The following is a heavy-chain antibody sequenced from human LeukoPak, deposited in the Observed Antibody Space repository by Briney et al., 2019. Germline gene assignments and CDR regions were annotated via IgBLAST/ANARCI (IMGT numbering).Heavy chain of an antibody. CDR1: GGSISSGGYS. CDR2: IYHSGST. CDR3: ARERTDYGDPEGFQH. D-gene: IGHD4-17*01. V-gene: IGHV4-30-2*01. J-gene: IGHJ1*01. Sequence: SQTLSLTCAVSGGSISSGGYSWSWIRQPPGKGLEWIGYIYHSGSTYYNPSLKSRVTISVDTSKNQFSLKLSSVTAADTAVYYCARERTDYGDPEGFQHWGQGTLVTVSS.